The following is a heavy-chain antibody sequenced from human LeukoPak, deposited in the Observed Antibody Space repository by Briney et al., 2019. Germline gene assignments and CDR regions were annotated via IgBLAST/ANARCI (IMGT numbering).Heavy chain of an antibody. CDR1: GFTFSSYW. V-gene: IGHV3-7*05. CDR3: ARREVAVTATAFDAFDI. J-gene: IGHJ3*02. Sequence: GGSLRLSCAASGFTFSSYWMSWVRQAPGKGLQWVANIKEDGSEKYYVDSVKGRFTISRDNAKNSLYLQMNSLRAEDTAVYYCARREVAVTATAFDAFDIWGQGTMVTVSS. D-gene: IGHD2-21*02. CDR2: IKEDGSEK.